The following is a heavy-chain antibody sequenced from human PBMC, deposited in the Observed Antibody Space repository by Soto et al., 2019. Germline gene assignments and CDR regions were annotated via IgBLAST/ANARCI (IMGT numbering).Heavy chain of an antibody. CDR1: GFTFSSYA. D-gene: IGHD2-15*01. V-gene: IGHV3-23*01. CDR3: AKDGYCSGGSCYSEYFQH. J-gene: IGHJ1*01. CDR2: ISGSGGST. Sequence: GGSLRLSCAASGFTFSSYAMSWVRQAPGKGLEWVSAISGSGGSTYYADSVKGRFTISRDNSKNTLYLQMNSLRAEDTAVYYCAKDGYCSGGSCYSEYFQHWGQGTLVTVSS.